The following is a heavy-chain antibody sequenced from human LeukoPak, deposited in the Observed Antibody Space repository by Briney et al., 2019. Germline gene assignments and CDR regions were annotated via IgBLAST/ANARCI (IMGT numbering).Heavy chain of an antibody. D-gene: IGHD3-22*01. J-gene: IGHJ4*02. Sequence: PSETLSLTCTVSGGSISSYYWSWIRQPPGKGLEWIGFIYFSGSTNYNPSLKSRVTISIDTSKNQFSLRLSSVTAADTAVYYCARGSSGYYYFDYWGQGTLVTVSS. CDR2: IYFSGST. V-gene: IGHV4-59*01. CDR1: GGSISSYY. CDR3: ARGSSGYYYFDY.